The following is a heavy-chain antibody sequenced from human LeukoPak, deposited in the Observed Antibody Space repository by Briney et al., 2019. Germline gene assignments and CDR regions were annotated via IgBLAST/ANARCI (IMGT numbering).Heavy chain of an antibody. J-gene: IGHJ1*01. V-gene: IGHV1-8*01. D-gene: IGHD3-22*01. CDR2: MNPNSGNT. Sequence: ASVKVSCKASGYTFTSYDINWVRQATGQGLEWMGWMNPNSGNTGYAQKFQGRVTMTRNTSISTAYMELRSLRSDDTAVYYCAREPYYYDSSGFLAEYFQHWGQGTLVTVSS. CDR1: GYTFTSYD. CDR3: AREPYYYDSSGFLAEYFQH.